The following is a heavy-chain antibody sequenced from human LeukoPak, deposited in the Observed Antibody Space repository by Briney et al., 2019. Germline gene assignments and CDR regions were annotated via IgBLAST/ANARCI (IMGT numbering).Heavy chain of an antibody. D-gene: IGHD3-16*01. V-gene: IGHV3-33*01. Sequence: PGRSLRLSCAASGFTFSSYGMHWVRQAPGKGLEWVAVIWYDGSNKYYADSVKGRFTISRDNSKNTLYLQMNSLRAEDTAVYYCARGGPTEGYYFDYWGQGTLVTVSS. CDR2: IWYDGSNK. CDR1: GFTFSSYG. CDR3: ARGGPTEGYYFDY. J-gene: IGHJ4*02.